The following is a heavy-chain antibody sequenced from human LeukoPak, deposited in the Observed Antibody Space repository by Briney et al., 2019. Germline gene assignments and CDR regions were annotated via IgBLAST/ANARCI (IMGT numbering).Heavy chain of an antibody. CDR2: INSDGSST. J-gene: IGHJ3*02. CDR1: GFTFSSYW. CDR3: AKSLSYCSSTSCYNGGAFDI. V-gene: IGHV3-74*01. Sequence: GGSLRLSCAASGFTFSSYWMHWVRQAPGKGLVWVSRINSDGSSTSYADPVKGRFTISRDNAKNTLYLQMNSLRAEDTAVYYCAKSLSYCSSTSCYNGGAFDIWGQGTMVTVSS. D-gene: IGHD2-2*01.